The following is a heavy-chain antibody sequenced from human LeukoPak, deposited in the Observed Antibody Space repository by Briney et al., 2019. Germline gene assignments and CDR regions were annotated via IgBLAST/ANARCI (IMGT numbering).Heavy chain of an antibody. J-gene: IGHJ3*02. CDR1: GGSISSYY. Sequence: SETLSLTCTVSGGSISSYYWSWIRQPPGKGVEWIGYIYYSGSTNYNPSLKSRVTISVDTSKNQFSLKLSSVTAADTAVYYCARDRKYYYDSSGFYSDAFDIWGQGTMVTVSS. CDR3: ARDRKYYYDSSGFYSDAFDI. D-gene: IGHD3-22*01. V-gene: IGHV4-59*01. CDR2: IYYSGST.